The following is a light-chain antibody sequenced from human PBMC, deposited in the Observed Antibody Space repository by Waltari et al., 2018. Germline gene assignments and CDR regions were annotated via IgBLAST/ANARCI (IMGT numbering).Light chain of an antibody. CDR3: SSYTSSSTWV. CDR1: SSDVGGYNY. Sequence: QSALTQPASVSGSPGQSITIPCTGTSSDVGGYNYVSWYQQHPGKAPKLMIYDVSNRPEGVSNRFTGYKSVNTASLTISGLQAEDEADYYCSSYTSSSTWVFGGGTKLTVL. V-gene: IGLV2-14*01. CDR2: DVS. J-gene: IGLJ3*02.